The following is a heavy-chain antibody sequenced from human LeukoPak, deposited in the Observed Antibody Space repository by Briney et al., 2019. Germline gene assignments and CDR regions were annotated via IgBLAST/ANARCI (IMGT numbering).Heavy chain of an antibody. J-gene: IGHJ4*02. CDR2: ISHTGHF. CDR3: SRSRVSGYDYFFDN. Sequence: PSETLTLICTVSGDSINSRAYYWSWIRQYPGKGLERIWYISHTGHFFYNLSLKGRVTMSIGTSKNEFTLKLRSVTAADTAVFFWSRSRVSGYDYFFDNWGQGTLVTVSS. V-gene: IGHV4-31*03. CDR1: GDSINSRAYY. D-gene: IGHD5-12*01.